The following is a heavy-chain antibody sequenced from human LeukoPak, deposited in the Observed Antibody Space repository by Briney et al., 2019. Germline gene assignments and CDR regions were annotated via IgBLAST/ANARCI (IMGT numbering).Heavy chain of an antibody. D-gene: IGHD2-15*01. CDR3: AKDRPTRRYCSGGTCYSRYFDY. Sequence: QPGGSLRLSCTASGFTFSSSGMSWVRQAPGKGLEWVSSISGSGSTYYADSVKGRFTISRDNSKNTLYLQMNSLRAEDTAVYYCAKDRPTRRYCSGGTCYSRYFDYWGQGTLVTVSS. CDR1: GFTFSSSG. V-gene: IGHV3-23*01. J-gene: IGHJ4*02. CDR2: ISGSGST.